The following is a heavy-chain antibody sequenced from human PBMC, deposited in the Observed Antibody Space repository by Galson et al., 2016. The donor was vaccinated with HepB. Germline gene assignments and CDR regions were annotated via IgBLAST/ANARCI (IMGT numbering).Heavy chain of an antibody. CDR1: GFTFSSYA. D-gene: IGHD6-6*01. CDR2: ISGSGGTT. V-gene: IGHV3-23*01. CDR3: ARGTASRPGYYYALDV. Sequence: SLRLSCAASGFTFSSYAMTWVRQAPGKGLEWVSAISGSGGTTYYADSVKGRFTISRDNSKNTLYLQMNSLRAEDTAVYFCARGTASRPGYYYALDVWGKGTTVTVSS. J-gene: IGHJ6*04.